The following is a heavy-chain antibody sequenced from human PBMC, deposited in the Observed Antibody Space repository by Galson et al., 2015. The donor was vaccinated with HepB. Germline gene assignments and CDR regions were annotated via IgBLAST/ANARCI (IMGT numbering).Heavy chain of an antibody. CDR1: GYTFTSYY. CDR3: ARAPGEGSYYKGPPPYYYYGMDV. J-gene: IGHJ6*02. Sequence: SVKVSCKASGYTFTSYYMHWVRQAPGLGLEWMGIINPSGGSTSYAQKLQGRVTMTRDTSTSTVYMELSSLRSEDTAVYYCARAPGEGSYYKGPPPYYYYGMDVWGQGTTVTVSS. V-gene: IGHV1-46*04. D-gene: IGHD3-10*01. CDR2: INPSGGST.